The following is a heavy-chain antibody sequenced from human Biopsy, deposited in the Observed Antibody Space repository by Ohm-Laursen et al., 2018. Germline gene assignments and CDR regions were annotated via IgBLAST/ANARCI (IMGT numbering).Heavy chain of an antibody. D-gene: IGHD4-23*01. V-gene: IGHV3-11*01. J-gene: IGHJ6*02. CDR3: ARDTRWSPYHMDV. CDR1: EFSFSDYH. CDR2: ISSDGTTI. Sequence: SLRLSCSASEFSFSDYHMRWIRQAPGKGLEWVSYISSDGTTIYYAGSVKGRFTISRDNAKNSLYLQMNSLRADDTAVYYCARDTRWSPYHMDVWGQGTKVTVSS.